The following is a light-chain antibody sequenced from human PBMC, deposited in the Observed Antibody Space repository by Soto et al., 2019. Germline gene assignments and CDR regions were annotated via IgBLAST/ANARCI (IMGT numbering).Light chain of an antibody. J-gene: IGKJ1*01. CDR2: KAS. Sequence: DIQMTQSPSSLSASVGDRVTITCRASQSISSYLNWYQQKPGKAPKILIYKASSLESGVPSRFSGSGSGTEFTLTISSLQPADSATYYCQQYNGYRWTFGQGTKVDIK. CDR3: QQYNGYRWT. V-gene: IGKV1-5*03. CDR1: QSISSY.